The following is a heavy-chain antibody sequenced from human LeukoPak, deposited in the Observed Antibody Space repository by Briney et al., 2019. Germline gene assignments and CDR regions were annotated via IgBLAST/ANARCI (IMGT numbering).Heavy chain of an antibody. CDR2: ISSSSSYI. CDR1: GFTFSSYS. Sequence: KTGGSLRLSCAASGFTFSSYSMNWVRQAPGKGLEWVSSISSSSSYIYYADSVKGRFTISRDNAKNSLCLQMNSLRAEDTAVYYCATQKGYCSSTSCYRDYWGQGTLVTVSS. J-gene: IGHJ4*02. CDR3: ATQKGYCSSTSCYRDY. D-gene: IGHD2-2*02. V-gene: IGHV3-21*01.